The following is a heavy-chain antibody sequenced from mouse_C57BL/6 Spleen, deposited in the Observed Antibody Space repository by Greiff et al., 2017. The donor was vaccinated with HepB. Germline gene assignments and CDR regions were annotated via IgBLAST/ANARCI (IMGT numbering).Heavy chain of an antibody. Sequence: VQLQHPGAELARPGSSVKLSCKASGYTFTSYWMEWVKQRPGQGLEWIGNIYPTDSETHYNQKFKDKATLTVDKSSSTAYMQLSSLTSEDSAIYCCARTGNGWYFDVWGKGTTVTVSS. CDR3: ARTGNGWYFDV. J-gene: IGHJ1*03. V-gene: IGHV1-61*01. CDR1: GYTFTSYW. CDR2: IYPTDSET.